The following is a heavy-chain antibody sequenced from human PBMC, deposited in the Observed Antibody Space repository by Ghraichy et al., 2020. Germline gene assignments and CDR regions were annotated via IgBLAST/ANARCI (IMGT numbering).Heavy chain of an antibody. J-gene: IGHJ4*02. CDR1: GGSFSGYY. CDR2: INHSGST. CDR3: AGTNSYSNLYYFDY. Sequence: SETLSLTCAVYGGSFSGYYWSWIRQPPGKGLEWIGEINHSGSTNYNPSLKSRVTISVDTSKNQFSLKLSSVTAADTAVYYCAGTNSYSNLYYFDYWGQGTLVTVSS. V-gene: IGHV4-34*01. D-gene: IGHD6-13*01.